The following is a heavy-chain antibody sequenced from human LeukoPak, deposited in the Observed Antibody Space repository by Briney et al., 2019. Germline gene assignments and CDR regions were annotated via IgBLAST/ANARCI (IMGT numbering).Heavy chain of an antibody. CDR3: ARDPCITIFGVVITYYYYGMDV. V-gene: IGHV3-30-3*01. J-gene: IGHJ6*02. Sequence: GGSLRLSCAASGFTFSSYAMHWVRPAPGKGLEWVAVISYDGSNKYYADSVKGRFTISRDNSKNTLYLQMNSLRAEHTAVYYCARDPCITIFGVVITYYYYGMDVWGQGTTVTVSS. CDR1: GFTFSSYA. CDR2: ISYDGSNK. D-gene: IGHD3-3*01.